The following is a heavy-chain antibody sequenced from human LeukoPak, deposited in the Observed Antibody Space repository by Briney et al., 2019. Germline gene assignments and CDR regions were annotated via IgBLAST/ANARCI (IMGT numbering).Heavy chain of an antibody. J-gene: IGHJ5*02. D-gene: IGHD3-10*01. CDR2: INHSGST. CDR3: ARGLSPYLRLGETWFDP. CDR1: GGSFSGYY. Sequence: SETLSLTCAVYGGSFSGYYWSWIRQPPGKGLEWIGEINHSGSTNYNPSLKSRVTISVDTSKNQFSLKLSSVTAADTAVYYCARGLSPYLRLGETWFDPWGQGTLVTVSS. V-gene: IGHV4-34*01.